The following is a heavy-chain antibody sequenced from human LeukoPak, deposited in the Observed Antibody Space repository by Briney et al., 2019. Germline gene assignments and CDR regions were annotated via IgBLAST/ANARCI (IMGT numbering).Heavy chain of an antibody. CDR2: IYYSGST. V-gene: IGHV4-59*12. Sequence: PSETLSLTCTVSGGSISSYYWSWIRQPPGKGLEWIGYIYYSGSTNYNPSLKSRVTISVDTSKNQFSLKLSSVTAADTAVYYCARVRPEADCSGGSCYSRGYDYYYYYMDVWGKGTTVTVSS. D-gene: IGHD2-15*01. J-gene: IGHJ6*03. CDR3: ARVRPEADCSGGSCYSRGYDYYYYYMDV. CDR1: GGSISSYY.